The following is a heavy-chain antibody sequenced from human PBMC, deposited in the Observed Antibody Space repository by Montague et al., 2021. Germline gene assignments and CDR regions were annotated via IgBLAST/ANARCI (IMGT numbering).Heavy chain of an antibody. J-gene: IGHJ6*02. CDR3: ARHTHRGYYYYYYGMDV. CDR2: IYYSGST. D-gene: IGHD5-12*01. Sequence: SETLSLTCTVSGGSISSSSYYWGWILPPPGKGLDWIGSIYYSGSTNYNPSLKSPVTISVDTTKNQFSLTLSSVTAADTAVYYCARHTHRGYYYYYYGMDVWGQGTTVTVSS. CDR1: GGSISSSSYY. V-gene: IGHV4-39*01.